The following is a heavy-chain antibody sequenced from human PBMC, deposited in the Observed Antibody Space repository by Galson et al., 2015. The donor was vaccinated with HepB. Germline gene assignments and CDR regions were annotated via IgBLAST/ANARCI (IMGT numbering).Heavy chain of an antibody. CDR3: ARDWVVGYSSSSYYYYGMDV. CDR2: ISSSGSTI. V-gene: IGHV3-11*04. J-gene: IGHJ6*02. CDR1: GFTFSDYY. D-gene: IGHD6-6*01. Sequence: SLRLSCAASGFTFSDYYMSWIRQAPGKGLEWVSYISSSGSTIYYADSVKGRFTISRDNSKNTLYLQMNSLRAEDTAVYYCARDWVVGYSSSSYYYYGMDVWGQGTTVTVSS.